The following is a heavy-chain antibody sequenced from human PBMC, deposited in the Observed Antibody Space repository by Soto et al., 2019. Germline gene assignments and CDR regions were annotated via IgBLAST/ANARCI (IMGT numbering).Heavy chain of an antibody. J-gene: IGHJ6*03. D-gene: IGHD3-10*01. V-gene: IGHV3-21*01. CDR2: ISSSSSYI. CDR3: ARDGAMVRGVDYYYYMDV. Sequence: GGSLRLSCAASGFTFSSYSMNWVRQAPGKGLEWVSSISSSSSYIYYADSVKGRFTISRDNAKNSLYLQMNSLRAEDTAVYYCARDGAMVRGVDYYYYMDVWGKGTTVTVSS. CDR1: GFTFSSYS.